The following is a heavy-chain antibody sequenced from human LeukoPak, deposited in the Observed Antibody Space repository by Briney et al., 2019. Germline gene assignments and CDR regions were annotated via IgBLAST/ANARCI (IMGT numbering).Heavy chain of an antibody. CDR1: GGSISSYY. CDR3: ASGINSSGWYRGDYYYYGMDV. V-gene: IGHV4-59*08. J-gene: IGHJ6*02. CDR2: IYYSGST. Sequence: SETLSLTCTVPGGSISSYYWSWIRQPPGKGLEWIGYIYYSGSTNYNPSLKSRVTISVDTSKNQFSLKLSSMTAADTAVYYCASGINSSGWYRGDYYYYGMDVWGQGTTVTVSS. D-gene: IGHD6-19*01.